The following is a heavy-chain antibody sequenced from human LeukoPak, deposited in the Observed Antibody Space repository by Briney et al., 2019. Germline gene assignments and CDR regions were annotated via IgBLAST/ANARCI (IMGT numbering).Heavy chain of an antibody. CDR3: AKGYCSGGSCYSPFGY. J-gene: IGHJ4*02. CDR1: GFTFSSYA. CDR2: ISGSGGST. V-gene: IGHV3-23*01. D-gene: IGHD2-15*01. Sequence: PGGSLRLSCAASGFTFSSYAMSWVRQAPGKGLEWVSAISGSGGSTYYADSVKGRFTISRDNSKNTLYLQMNSLRAEDTAVYYCAKGYCSGGSCYSPFGYWGQGTLVTVSS.